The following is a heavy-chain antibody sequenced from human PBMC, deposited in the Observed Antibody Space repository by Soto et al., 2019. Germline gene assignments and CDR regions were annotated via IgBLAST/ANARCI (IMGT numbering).Heavy chain of an antibody. CDR1: GGSISSGGYY. V-gene: IGHV4-31*03. CDR2: IYYSGST. J-gene: IGHJ6*01. CDR3: TRAHEIKTYYDFWSVNYYYYYGMDV. Sequence: PSETLSLTCTVSGGSISSGGYYWRWIRQHPGKGLEWIGYIYYSGSTYYNPSLKSRVTISVDTSKNQFSPKLSSVTAADKEVYTCTRAHEIKTYYDFWSVNYYYYYGMDVWGEGTTITVSS. D-gene: IGHD3-3*01.